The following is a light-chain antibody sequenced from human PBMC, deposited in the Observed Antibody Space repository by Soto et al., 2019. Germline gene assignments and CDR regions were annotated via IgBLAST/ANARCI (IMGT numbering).Light chain of an antibody. V-gene: IGKV1-39*01. Sequence: DIQMTQSPSSLSASVGDRVTITCRASQSISSYLNWYQQKPGKAPKLLIYAASSLQSEVPSRFSGSGSGTDFTLTISSLQPEDFATYYCKQSYSTPAVTFGGGTKVEIK. J-gene: IGKJ4*01. CDR3: KQSYSTPAVT. CDR1: QSISSY. CDR2: AAS.